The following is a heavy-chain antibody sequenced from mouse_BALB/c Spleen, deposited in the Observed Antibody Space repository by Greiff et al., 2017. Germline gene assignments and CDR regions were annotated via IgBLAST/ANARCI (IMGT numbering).Heavy chain of an antibody. Sequence: QVQLQQSGAELVKPGTSVKLSCKASGYNFTSYWINWVKLRPGQGLEWIGDIYPGSGSTNYNEKFKSKATLTVDTSSSTAYMQLSSLASEDSALYYCAREVPHYYAMDYWGQGTSVTVSS. CDR3: AREVPHYYAMDY. CDR2: IYPGSGST. V-gene: IGHV1-55*01. J-gene: IGHJ4*01. CDR1: GYNFTSYW.